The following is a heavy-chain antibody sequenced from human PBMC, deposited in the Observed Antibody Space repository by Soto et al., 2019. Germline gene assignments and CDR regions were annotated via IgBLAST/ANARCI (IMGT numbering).Heavy chain of an antibody. CDR2: IYYSGST. CDR3: ARDGYYYDSSGYQRVYYFDY. D-gene: IGHD3-22*01. CDR1: GVSISSYY. Sequence: SETLSLTCTVSGVSISSYYWSWIRQPPGKGLEWIGYIYYSGSTNYNPSLKSRVTISVDTSKNQFSLKLSSVTAADTAVYYCARDGYYYDSSGYQRVYYFDYWGQGTLVTVSS. V-gene: IGHV4-59*01. J-gene: IGHJ4*02.